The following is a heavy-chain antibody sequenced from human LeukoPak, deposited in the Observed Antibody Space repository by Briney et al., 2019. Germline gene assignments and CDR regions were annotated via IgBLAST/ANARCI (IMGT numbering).Heavy chain of an antibody. J-gene: IGHJ4*02. Sequence: GGSLRLSCAASGFTFSSYGIHCVRQAPGKGLEWVAVISYDGSKKHYADSVKGRFTISRDNSKNTLYLQMNSLRAEDTAVYYCAKGGGGYEEDFDYWGQGTLVTVSS. D-gene: IGHD5-12*01. CDR2: ISYDGSKK. CDR1: GFTFSSYG. V-gene: IGHV3-30*18. CDR3: AKGGGGYEEDFDY.